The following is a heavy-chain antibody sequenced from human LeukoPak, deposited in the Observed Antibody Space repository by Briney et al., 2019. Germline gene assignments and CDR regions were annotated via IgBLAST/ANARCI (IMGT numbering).Heavy chain of an antibody. CDR2: IYYSGST. D-gene: IGHD1-26*01. J-gene: IGHJ4*02. V-gene: IGHV4-39*01. CDR3: ARARGGGSYLSKPYYFDY. CDR1: GGSISSSSYY. Sequence: PSETLSLTCTVSGGSISSSSYYWGWIRQPPGKGLEWIGSIYYSGSTYYNPSLKSRVTISVDTSKNQFSLKLSSVTAADTAVYYCARARGGGSYLSKPYYFDYWGQGTLVTVSS.